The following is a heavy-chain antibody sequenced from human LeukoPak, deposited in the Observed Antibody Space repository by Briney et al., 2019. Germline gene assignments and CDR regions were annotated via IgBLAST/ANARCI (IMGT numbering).Heavy chain of an antibody. D-gene: IGHD3-16*01. CDR3: AKLRGGAYHLDY. Sequence: PSETLSLTCAVSGGSISSGGYSWSWIRQPPGKGLEWIGYIYHSGSTYYNPSLKSRVTISVDTSKNQFSLRLSSVTAADTAVYYCAKLRGGAYHLDYWGQGTLVTVSS. J-gene: IGHJ4*02. CDR1: GGSISSGGYS. V-gene: IGHV4-30-2*01. CDR2: IYHSGST.